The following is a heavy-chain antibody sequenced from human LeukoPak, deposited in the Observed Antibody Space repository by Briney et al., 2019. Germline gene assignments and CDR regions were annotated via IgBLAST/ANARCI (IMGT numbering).Heavy chain of an antibody. Sequence: GGSLRLSCAASGFTFSNYAMSWVRQAPGKGLEWVSGISGSGVNTYHADSVKGRFTISRDNSKNTLYVQMHSLRAEDTAVYYCATEKGDSPDYWGQGTLVTVSS. D-gene: IGHD2-21*01. CDR1: GFTFSNYA. CDR2: ISGSGVNT. CDR3: ATEKGDSPDY. J-gene: IGHJ4*02. V-gene: IGHV3-23*01.